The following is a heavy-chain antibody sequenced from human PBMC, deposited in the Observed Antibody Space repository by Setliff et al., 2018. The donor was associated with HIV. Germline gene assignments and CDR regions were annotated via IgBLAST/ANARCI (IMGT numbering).Heavy chain of an antibody. J-gene: IGHJ4*02. D-gene: IGHD3-16*01. CDR3: ARYRGHFDY. V-gene: IGHV4-4*07. CDR1: GGSISSYY. CDR2: IFSSGST. Sequence: KSSETLSLTCTVPGGSISSYYWGWIRQPAGKGLEWIGRIFSSGSTSYNSSLKSRVTMSVDTSKNQFSLRLTSVTAADTAVYYCARYRGHFDYWGQGTLVTVSS.